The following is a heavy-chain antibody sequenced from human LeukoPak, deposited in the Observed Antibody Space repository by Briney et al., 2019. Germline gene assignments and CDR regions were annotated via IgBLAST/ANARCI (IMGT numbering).Heavy chain of an antibody. D-gene: IGHD7-27*01. V-gene: IGHV3-74*01. CDR3: AREGFRPWGPPDY. Sequence: GGSLRLSCAASGFTFTNYWMHWVRQAPGKGLVWVSRIKSDGSRTDYADSVKGRFTISRDNAKNTLYLQMNSLRAEDTAVYYCAREGFRPWGPPDYWGQGTLVTVSS. J-gene: IGHJ4*02. CDR2: IKSDGSRT. CDR1: GFTFTNYW.